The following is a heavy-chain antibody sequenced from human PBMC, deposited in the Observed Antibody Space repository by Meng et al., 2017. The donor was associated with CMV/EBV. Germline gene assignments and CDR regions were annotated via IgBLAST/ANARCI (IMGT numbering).Heavy chain of an antibody. CDR1: CGSISSYY. CDR2: IYTSGST. Sequence: QVQLQESGTGPAKPSETLSLTCTVSCGSISSYYWSWIRQPAGKGLEWIGRIYTSGSTNYTPSLKSRVTMSVDTSKNQFSLKLSSVTAADTAVYYCARGGLYYYDSSGHFDYWGQGTLVTVSS. D-gene: IGHD3-22*01. CDR3: ARGGLYYYDSSGHFDY. J-gene: IGHJ4*02. V-gene: IGHV4-4*07.